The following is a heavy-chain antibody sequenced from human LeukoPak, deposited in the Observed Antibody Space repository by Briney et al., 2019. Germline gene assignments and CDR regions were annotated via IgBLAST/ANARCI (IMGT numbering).Heavy chain of an antibody. Sequence: PGGSLRLSCAASGFTVSSNYMSWVRQAPGKGLEWVSLIYSGGTTDYADSVKGRFTISRDSSKNTLYLQMNSLRAEDTAVYYCARDLKGKSIVVVPPPGYWGQGTLVTVSP. CDR2: IYSGGTT. J-gene: IGHJ4*02. CDR3: ARDLKGKSIVVVPPPGY. V-gene: IGHV3-53*05. D-gene: IGHD2-2*01. CDR1: GFTVSSNY.